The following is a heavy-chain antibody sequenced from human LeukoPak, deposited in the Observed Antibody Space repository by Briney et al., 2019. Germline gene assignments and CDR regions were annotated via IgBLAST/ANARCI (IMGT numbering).Heavy chain of an antibody. D-gene: IGHD3-22*01. J-gene: IGHJ3*02. CDR2: ISSSSSYI. V-gene: IGHV3-21*01. Sequence: GGSLRLSCAASGFTFSSYSMNWVRQAPGKGLEWVSSISSSSSYIYYADSVKGRFTISRDNSKNTLYLQMNSLRAEDTAVYYCARDHYYDSYAFDIWGQGTMVTVSS. CDR3: ARDHYYDSYAFDI. CDR1: GFTFSSYS.